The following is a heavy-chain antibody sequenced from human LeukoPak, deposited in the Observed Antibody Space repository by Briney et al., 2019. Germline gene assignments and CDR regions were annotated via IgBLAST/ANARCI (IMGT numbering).Heavy chain of an antibody. CDR1: GFTFSSYG. V-gene: IGHV3-30*18. Sequence: GGSLRLSCAASGFTFSSYGMHWVRQAPGKGLEWVAVISYDGSNKYYADSVKGRFTISRDNSKNTLYLQMNSLRAEDTAVYYCAKPLITMIVAPLGFDPWGQGTLVTVSS. CDR3: AKPLITMIVAPLGFDP. J-gene: IGHJ5*02. D-gene: IGHD3-22*01. CDR2: ISYDGSNK.